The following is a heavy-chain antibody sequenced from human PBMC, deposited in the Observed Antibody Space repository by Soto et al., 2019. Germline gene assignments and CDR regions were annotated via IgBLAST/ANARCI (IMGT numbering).Heavy chain of an antibody. D-gene: IGHD1-26*01. J-gene: IGHJ6*02. V-gene: IGHV3-21*01. CDR1: GFTFSSYS. CDR3: ARAVGATPSSYYYGMDV. Sequence: EVQLVESGGGLVKPGGSLRLSCAASGFTFSSYSMNWVRQAPGKGLEWVSSISSSSSYIYYADSVKGRFTISRDNAKNLLYLQMNSLRAEDTAVYYCARAVGATPSSYYYGMDVWGQGTTVTVSS. CDR2: ISSSSSYI.